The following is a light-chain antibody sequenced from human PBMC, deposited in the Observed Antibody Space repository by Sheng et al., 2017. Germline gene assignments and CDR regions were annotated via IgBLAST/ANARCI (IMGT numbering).Light chain of an antibody. CDR2: DAS. CDR3: QQRSNWPPRYT. V-gene: IGKV3-11*01. J-gene: IGKJ2*01. Sequence: ENVLTQSPATLSLSPGDRATLSCRASQSVSRYLAWYQQKPGQAPRLLIFDASNRATGIPARFSGSGSGTDFTLTISSLEPEDFAVYYCQQRSNWPPRYTFGQGTKLEI. CDR1: QSVSRY.